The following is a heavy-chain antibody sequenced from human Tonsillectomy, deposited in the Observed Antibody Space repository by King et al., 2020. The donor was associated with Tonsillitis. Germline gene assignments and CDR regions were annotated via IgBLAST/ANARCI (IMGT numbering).Heavy chain of an antibody. Sequence: QLVQSGAEVKKPGASVKVSCKASGYTFTGYYIHWVRQAPGQGLEWMGWINPNSGATSYAQKFQGRVSMTRDSYISTAFMELSRLRSDDTAVYYCARVWESGRYGSSWDYGGQGTRVTV. CDR1: GYTFTGYY. D-gene: IGHD6-13*01. J-gene: IGHJ4*02. CDR2: INPNSGAT. CDR3: ARVWESGRYGSSWDY. V-gene: IGHV1-2*02.